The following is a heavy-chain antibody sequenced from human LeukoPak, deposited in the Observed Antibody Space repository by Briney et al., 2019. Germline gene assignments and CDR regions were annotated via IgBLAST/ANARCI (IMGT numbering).Heavy chain of an antibody. Sequence: SVKLSCKASGDTFSSYAISCVRQAPGQGLEWMGRIIPILGIANYAQKFQGRVTITADKSTSTAYMELSSLRSEDTAVYYCARARACGSDCYFDYGMDGWGQGTTVTVSS. CDR1: GDTFSSYA. CDR3: ARARACGSDCYFDYGMDG. V-gene: IGHV1-69*04. J-gene: IGHJ6*02. D-gene: IGHD2-21*02. CDR2: IIPILGIA.